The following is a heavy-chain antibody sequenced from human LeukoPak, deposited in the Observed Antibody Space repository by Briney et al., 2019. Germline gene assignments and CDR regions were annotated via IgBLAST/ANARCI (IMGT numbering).Heavy chain of an antibody. J-gene: IGHJ4*02. D-gene: IGHD3-22*01. V-gene: IGHV3-20*04. CDR2: INWNGGST. CDR1: GFTFDDFG. CDR3: ARARDSSGFSSLDY. Sequence: TGGSLRLSCAASGFTFDDFGMNWVRQVPGKGLEWVSTINWNGGSTGYADSVKGRFTISRDNAKNSLYLQMNSLRAEDTALYYCARARDSSGFSSLDYWGQGTLVTVSS.